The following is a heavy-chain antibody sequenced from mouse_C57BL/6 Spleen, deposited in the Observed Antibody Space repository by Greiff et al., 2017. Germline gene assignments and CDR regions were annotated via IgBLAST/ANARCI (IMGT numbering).Heavy chain of an antibody. Sequence: VQLQQSGAELARPGASVKLSCKASGYTFTSYGISWVKQRTGQGLEWIGEIYPRSGNTYYNEKFKGKATLIADKSSSTAYMELRSLTSEDSAVYFCARSYYGNFYYFDYWGQGTTLTVSS. CDR3: ARSYYGNFYYFDY. CDR2: IYPRSGNT. V-gene: IGHV1-81*01. J-gene: IGHJ2*01. D-gene: IGHD2-10*01. CDR1: GYTFTSYG.